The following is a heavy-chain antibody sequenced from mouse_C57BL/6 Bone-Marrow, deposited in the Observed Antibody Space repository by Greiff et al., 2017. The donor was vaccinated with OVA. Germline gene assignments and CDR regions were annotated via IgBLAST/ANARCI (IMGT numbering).Heavy chain of an antibody. J-gene: IGHJ2*01. V-gene: IGHV1-19*01. CDR3: ASYFDGYLPFDY. D-gene: IGHD2-3*01. Sequence: EVQLQQSGPVLVKPGASVKMSCKASGYTFTDYYMNWVKQSHGKSLEWIGVINPYNGGTSYNQKFKGKATLTVDKSSSTAYMELNSLTSEDSAVYYCASYFDGYLPFDYWGQGTTLTVSS. CDR1: GYTFTDYY. CDR2: INPYNGGT.